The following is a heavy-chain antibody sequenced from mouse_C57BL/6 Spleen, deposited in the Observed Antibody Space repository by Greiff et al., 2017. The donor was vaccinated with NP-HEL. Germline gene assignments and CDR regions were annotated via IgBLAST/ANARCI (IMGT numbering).Heavy chain of an antibody. CDR3: AREGKNGNYIDY. Sequence: VQLQQPGAELVKPGASVKMSCKASGYTFTSYWITWVKQRPGQGLEWIGDIYPGSGSTNYNEKFKSKATLTVDTSSSTAYMQLSSLTSEDSAVYYCAREGKNGNYIDYWGQGTTLTVSS. J-gene: IGHJ2*01. CDR1: GYTFTSYW. CDR2: IYPGSGST. V-gene: IGHV1-55*01. D-gene: IGHD2-1*01.